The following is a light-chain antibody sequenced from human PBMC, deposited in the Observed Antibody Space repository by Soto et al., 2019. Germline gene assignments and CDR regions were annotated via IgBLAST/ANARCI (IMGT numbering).Light chain of an antibody. CDR1: SSDVGGYNY. Sequence: QSVLTQPPSASGSPGQSVTLSCTGMSSDVGGYNYVSWYQQHPGKAPTLMIYEVSKRPSGVPDRFSGSKSGNTASLTVSGLQAEDEADYYCSSYAGANSVVFGGGTKLTVL. CDR2: EVS. CDR3: SSYAGANSVV. J-gene: IGLJ2*01. V-gene: IGLV2-8*01.